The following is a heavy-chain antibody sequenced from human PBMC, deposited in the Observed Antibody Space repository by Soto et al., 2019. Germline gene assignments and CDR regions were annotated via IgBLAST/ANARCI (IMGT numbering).Heavy chain of an antibody. CDR1: GFTFSGFT. CDR3: VRGDSRDF. CDR2: ISGSSSLK. J-gene: IGHJ4*02. V-gene: IGHV3-21*01. Sequence: EAQLVESGGGLVKPGGSLRLSCAASGFTFSGFTLNWVRQAPGKGLEWLSSISGSSSLKYYADSVRGRVTIYRDNAKTALYLQMNGLRVEDTGVYSGVRGDSRDFWGQGTQVTVSP.